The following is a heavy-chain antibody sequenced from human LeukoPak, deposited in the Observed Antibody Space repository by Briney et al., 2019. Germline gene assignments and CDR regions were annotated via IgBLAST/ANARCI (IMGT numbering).Heavy chain of an antibody. V-gene: IGHV1-18*01. D-gene: IGHD3-10*01. Sequence: ASVKVSCKTSGYTFSSHSMNWVRQTPGQGLEWLGWISPYNGNTKYAQKIQGRATMTTDTSTSTAYLELRSLRSDDTAVYYCARGEYDLLGDYWGQGTLVTVSS. CDR3: ARGEYDLLGDY. CDR1: GYTFSSHS. CDR2: ISPYNGNT. J-gene: IGHJ4*02.